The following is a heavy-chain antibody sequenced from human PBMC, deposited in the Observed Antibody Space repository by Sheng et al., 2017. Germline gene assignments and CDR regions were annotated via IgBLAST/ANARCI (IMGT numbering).Heavy chain of an antibody. CDR2: IIPIFGTA. CDR1: GGTFSSYA. J-gene: IGHJ3*02. D-gene: IGHD3-10*01. Sequence: QVQLVQSGAEVKKPGSSVKVSCKASGGTFSSYAISWVRQAPGQGLEWMGGIIPIFGTANYAQKFQGRVTITTDESTSTAYMELSSLRSEDTAVYYCARDRYYGSGSSIGPNAFDIWGQGTMVTVSS. CDR3: ARDRYYGSGSSIGPNAFDI. V-gene: IGHV1-69*05.